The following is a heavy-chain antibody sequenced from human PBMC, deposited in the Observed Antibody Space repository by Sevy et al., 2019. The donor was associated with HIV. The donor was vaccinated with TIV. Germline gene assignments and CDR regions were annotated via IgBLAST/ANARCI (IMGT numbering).Heavy chain of an antibody. J-gene: IGHJ3*02. V-gene: IGHV3-11*01. D-gene: IGHD3-3*01. CDR3: ARDALGYDFWSGYYHDAFDI. CDR1: GFTFSDYY. CDR2: ISSSGSTI. Sequence: GGSLRLSCAASGFTFSDYYMSWIRQAPGKGLEWVSHISSSGSTIYYADSVKGRFIISRDNAKNSLYLQMNSLRAEDTAVYYCARDALGYDFWSGYYHDAFDIWGQGTMVTVSS.